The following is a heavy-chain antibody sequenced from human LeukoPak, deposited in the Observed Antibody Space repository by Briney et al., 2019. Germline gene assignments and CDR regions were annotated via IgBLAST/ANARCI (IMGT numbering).Heavy chain of an antibody. CDR3: AKDRSSSWAIDY. Sequence: GGSLRLSCAASGFTFSSPGMHWVRQAPGKGLEWVAVISYDGSDKYSADSVKGRFTISRDNSKNMVFLQMNSLRAEDTALYYCAKDRSSSWAIDYWGQGTLVTVSS. J-gene: IGHJ4*02. CDR1: GFTFSSPG. CDR2: ISYDGSDK. D-gene: IGHD6-13*01. V-gene: IGHV3-30*18.